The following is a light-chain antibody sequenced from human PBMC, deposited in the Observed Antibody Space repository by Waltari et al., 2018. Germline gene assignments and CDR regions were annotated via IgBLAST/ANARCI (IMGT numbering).Light chain of an antibody. CDR2: EAT. J-gene: IGLJ3*02. CDR3: CSYVGDVTWV. V-gene: IGLV2-23*01. CDR1: SSDVGSYDL. Sequence: QSALTQPASVSGSPGQSITISCPGTSSDVGSYDLVSWYQHHPGKAPKLMIYEATQPPSGVSDRFSGSKSGNTASLTISGLQAEDEADYYCCSYVGDVTWVFGGGTKLTVL.